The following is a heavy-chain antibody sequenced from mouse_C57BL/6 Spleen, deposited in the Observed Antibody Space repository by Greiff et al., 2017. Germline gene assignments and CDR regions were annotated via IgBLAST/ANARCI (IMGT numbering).Heavy chain of an antibody. V-gene: IGHV5-4*03. CDR3: ARGYSNYWYFDV. J-gene: IGHJ1*03. Sequence: EVKVVESGGGLVKPGGSLKLSCAASGFTFSSYAMSWVRQTPEKRLEWVATISDGGSYTYYPDNVKGRFTISRDNAKNNLYLQMSQLKSEDTAMYYCARGYSNYWYFDVWGTGTTVTVSS. CDR2: ISDGGSYT. CDR1: GFTFSSYA. D-gene: IGHD2-5*01.